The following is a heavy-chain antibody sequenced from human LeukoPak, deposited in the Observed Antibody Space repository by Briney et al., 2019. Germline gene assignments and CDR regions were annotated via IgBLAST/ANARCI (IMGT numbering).Heavy chain of an antibody. V-gene: IGHV4-39*01. CDR2: IYYSGST. D-gene: IGHD3-16*02. J-gene: IGHJ4*02. CDR3: ARQRLTMITFGGVIVRSHFDY. Sequence: SGTLSLTRTVSGGSISSSSYYWGWIRQPPGKGLEWIGSIYYSGSTYYNPSLKSRVTISVDTSKNQFSLKLSSVTAADTAVYYCARQRLTMITFGGVIVRSHFDYWGQGTLVTVSS. CDR1: GGSISSSSYY.